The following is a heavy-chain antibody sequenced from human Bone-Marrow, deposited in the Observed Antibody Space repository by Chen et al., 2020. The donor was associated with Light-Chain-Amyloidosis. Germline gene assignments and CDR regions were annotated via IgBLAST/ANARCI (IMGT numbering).Heavy chain of an antibody. Sequence: EEHLVESGGGLVQPGRSLRLSCEASGFTFGDYAMHWVRQAPGKGLEWVSGISWNSGVKGYVDSVRGRFTISRDGVKNSLYLQMNSLRPEDTALYYCAKDKGGSMGFGMDVWGQGTTVIVSS. D-gene: IGHD3-10*01. V-gene: IGHV3-9*01. CDR1: GFTFGDYA. J-gene: IGHJ6*02. CDR3: AKDKGGSMGFGMDV. CDR2: ISWNSGVK.